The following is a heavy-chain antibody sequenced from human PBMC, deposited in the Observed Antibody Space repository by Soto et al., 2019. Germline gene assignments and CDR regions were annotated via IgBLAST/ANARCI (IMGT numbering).Heavy chain of an antibody. D-gene: IGHD1-26*01. CDR3: VIALVKGGGRAAFDF. V-gene: IGHV1-2*02. J-gene: IGHJ4*02. Sequence: ASVKVSCKASGDTFTANYIHWVRQAPGQGFEWMGWINPKSGGTKYPQKFQGRVTMTRDTSLSTVYMTLTRLTSDDTAVYYCVIALVKGGGRAAFDFCGQGTFVSV. CDR2: INPKSGGT. CDR1: GDTFTANY.